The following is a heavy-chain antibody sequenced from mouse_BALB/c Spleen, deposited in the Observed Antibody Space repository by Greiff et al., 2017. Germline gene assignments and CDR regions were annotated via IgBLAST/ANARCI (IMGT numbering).Heavy chain of an antibody. Sequence: EVQLMESGGGLVQPGGSLKLSCAASGFTFSSYTMSWVRQTPEKRLEWVAYISSGGGSTYYPDTVKGRFTISRDNAKNTLYLQMSSLKSEDTAMYYCARLEGYYRPSFAYWGQGTLVTVSA. J-gene: IGHJ3*01. CDR3: ARLEGYYRPSFAY. CDR1: GFTFSSYT. D-gene: IGHD2-14*01. V-gene: IGHV5-12-2*01. CDR2: ISSGGGST.